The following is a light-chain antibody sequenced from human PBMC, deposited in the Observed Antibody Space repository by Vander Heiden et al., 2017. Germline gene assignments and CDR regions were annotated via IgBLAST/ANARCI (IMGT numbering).Light chain of an antibody. V-gene: IGLV1-40*01. J-gene: IGLJ2*01. CDR1: SPDIGAGLD. Sequence: QSVLTQPPSVSAPPVQRLTISCPGRSPDIGAGLDIHWYRHLPGTAPKLLIYGNFKRPSGVPDRFSGSKSGTSASLAVTGLQAEDEADYYCQSYDDSLKSVVFGGGTKLTVL. CDR3: QSYDDSLKSVV. CDR2: GNF.